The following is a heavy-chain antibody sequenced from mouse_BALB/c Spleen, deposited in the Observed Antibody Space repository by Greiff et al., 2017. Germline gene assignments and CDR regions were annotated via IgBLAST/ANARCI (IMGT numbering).Heavy chain of an antibody. CDR2: IWGDGST. J-gene: IGHJ3*01. CDR1: GFSLTGYG. V-gene: IGHV2-6-7*01. CDR3: ARDRDYYGSSPFAY. Sequence: VKLMESGPGLVAPSQSLSITCTVSGFSLTGYGVNWVRQPPGKGLEWLGMIWGDGSTDYNSALKSRLSISKDNSKSQVFLKMNSLQTDDTARYYCARDRDYYGSSPFAYWGQGTLVTVSA. D-gene: IGHD1-1*01.